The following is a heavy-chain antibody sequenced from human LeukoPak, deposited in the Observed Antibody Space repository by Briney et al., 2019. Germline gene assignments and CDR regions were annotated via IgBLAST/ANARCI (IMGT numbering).Heavy chain of an antibody. CDR1: GFTFSSYW. D-gene: IGHD1-7*01. V-gene: IGHV3-7*01. J-gene: IGHJ4*02. Sequence: PGGSLRLPCAASGFTFSSYWMSWVRQAPGKGLEWVANINQDGSAKYYVGSVKGRFTISRDNAKNSMYLQMNSLRAEDTAVYYCARWDIRGTAHQLDYWGQGTLVTVSS. CDR3: ARWDIRGTAHQLDY. CDR2: INQDGSAK.